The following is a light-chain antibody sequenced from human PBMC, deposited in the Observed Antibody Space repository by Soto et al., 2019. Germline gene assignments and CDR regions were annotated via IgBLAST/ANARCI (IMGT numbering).Light chain of an antibody. J-gene: IGKJ5*01. Sequence: DIQMTQSPSTLSASVGDRVTITCRASQSISSWLAWYQQKPGKAPKLLIYKASSLESGVPSRFSGSGSGTEFTLTISSLQPDDFANYYCQQYNSYFQTPFGPGQRLEIK. CDR1: QSISSW. CDR2: KAS. CDR3: QQYNSYFQTP. V-gene: IGKV1-5*03.